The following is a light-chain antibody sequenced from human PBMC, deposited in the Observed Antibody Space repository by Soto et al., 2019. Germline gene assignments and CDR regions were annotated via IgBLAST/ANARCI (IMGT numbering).Light chain of an antibody. CDR1: SRDFGGYNY. Sequence: QSALTQPASVSGSPGQSITIFCTGTSRDFGGYNYVSWYQQHPGKAPKLMIYDVSNRPSGVSNRFSGSKSGNTASLTISGLQAEDEADYYCSSYTSSSTPYVFGTGTKVTVL. J-gene: IGLJ1*01. CDR3: SSYTSSSTPYV. CDR2: DVS. V-gene: IGLV2-14*01.